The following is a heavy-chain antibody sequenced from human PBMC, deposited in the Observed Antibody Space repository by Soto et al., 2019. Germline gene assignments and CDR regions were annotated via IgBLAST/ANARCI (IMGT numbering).Heavy chain of an antibody. CDR3: ARDDATHCGDDCYRYFYYGMDV. Sequence: QVQLVQSGTEVKTPGSSVKVSCKASGGSFSKFAINWVRQAPGQGLEWMGGIIPTLGTTDYAHKFQGRVTITADKATRTPYMELSGLRAEDTAVYYCARDDATHCGDDCYRYFYYGMDVWGQGTTVTVSS. J-gene: IGHJ6*02. V-gene: IGHV1-69*06. D-gene: IGHD2-21*02. CDR1: GGSFSKFA. CDR2: IIPTLGTT.